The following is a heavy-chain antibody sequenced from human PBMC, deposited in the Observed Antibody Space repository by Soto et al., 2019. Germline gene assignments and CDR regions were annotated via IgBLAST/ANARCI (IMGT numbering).Heavy chain of an antibody. Sequence: EVQVLESGGGLVQPGGSLRLSCAASGFTFSNYGMSWVRQAPGKGLEWVSSISGSGGRTYYADSVKGRFTISRDNSKKTLYLQTDSLRAEDTAFYYCAKSDCSGGSCYFPFDCWGQGTLVTVSS. V-gene: IGHV3-23*01. CDR1: GFTFSNYG. CDR2: ISGSGGRT. J-gene: IGHJ4*02. CDR3: AKSDCSGGSCYFPFDC. D-gene: IGHD2-15*01.